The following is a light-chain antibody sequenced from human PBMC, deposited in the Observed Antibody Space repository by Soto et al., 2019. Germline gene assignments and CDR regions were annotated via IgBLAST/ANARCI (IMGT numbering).Light chain of an antibody. Sequence: EIVLTQSPATLSLSPGERATLSCRASQSVSRYLAWYQQKPGQAPRLLIYDASSRATGIPARFSGSGSGTDFTLTISSLEPEDFAVYYCQQRSNWRSTFGQGTRLEIK. CDR2: DAS. CDR3: QQRSNWRST. CDR1: QSVSRY. V-gene: IGKV3-11*01. J-gene: IGKJ5*01.